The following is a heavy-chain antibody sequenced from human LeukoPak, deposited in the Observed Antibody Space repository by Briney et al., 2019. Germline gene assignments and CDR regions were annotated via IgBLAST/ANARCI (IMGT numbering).Heavy chain of an antibody. CDR1: GFTFNGFW. V-gene: IGHV3-7*01. Sequence: PGGSLRLSCAASGFTFNGFWMSWVRQAPGKGLEWVANIKQDGSDIYYLGSVRGRFTISRDNAMNSLYLQMNSLRAEDTAVYYCTRDALYGDPSYYYMDVWGQGTMVTVSS. D-gene: IGHD4-17*01. CDR2: IKQDGSDI. CDR3: TRDALYGDPSYYYMDV. J-gene: IGHJ6*03.